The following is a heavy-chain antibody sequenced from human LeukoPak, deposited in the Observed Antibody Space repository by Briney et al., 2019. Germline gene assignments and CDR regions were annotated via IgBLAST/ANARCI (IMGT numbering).Heavy chain of an antibody. J-gene: IGHJ4*02. CDR2: ISNTGRST. V-gene: IGHV3-23*01. CDR3: AKGIEYNNSWTFDY. CDR1: GFTFNNYA. D-gene: IGHD2/OR15-2a*01. Sequence: GGSLRLSCAASGFTFNNYAMNWVRQAPGKGLEWVSAISNTGRSTYYADSAKGRFTISRDNSKNTVFPQINSLRAEDTAVYYCAKGIEYNNSWTFDYWGQGTLVTVSS.